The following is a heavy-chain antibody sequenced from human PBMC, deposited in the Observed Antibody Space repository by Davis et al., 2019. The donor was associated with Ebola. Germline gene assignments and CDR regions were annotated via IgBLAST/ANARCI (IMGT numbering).Heavy chain of an antibody. J-gene: IGHJ4*02. CDR1: GFTFSSYS. D-gene: IGHD6-6*01. V-gene: IGHV3-30*18. Sequence: GESLKISCAASGFTFSSYSMNWVRQAPGKGLEWVAVISYDGSNKYYADSVKGRFTISRDNSKNTLYLQMNSLRAEDTAVYYCAKERSSSADLDYWGQGTLVTVSS. CDR2: ISYDGSNK. CDR3: AKERSSSADLDY.